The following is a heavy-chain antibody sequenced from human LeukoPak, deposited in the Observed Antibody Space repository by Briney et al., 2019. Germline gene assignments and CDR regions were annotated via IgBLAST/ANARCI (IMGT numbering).Heavy chain of an antibody. CDR2: IYHSGST. CDR1: GGSISSGGYS. D-gene: IGHD5-18*01. J-gene: IGHJ4*02. CDR3: ARGVGYSYRSFDY. Sequence: SETLSLTCAVSGGSISSGGYSWSWIRQPPGKGLERIGYIYHSGSTYYNPSLKSRVTISVDRSKNQFSLKLSSVTAADTAVYYCARGVGYSYRSFDYWGQGTLVTVSS. V-gene: IGHV4-30-2*01.